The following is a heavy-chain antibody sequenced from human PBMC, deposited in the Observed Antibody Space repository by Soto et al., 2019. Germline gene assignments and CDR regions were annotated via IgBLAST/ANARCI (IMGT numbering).Heavy chain of an antibody. Sequence: TSETLSLTCGVYGGSLSDFYWGWIRQPPGQGLECIGEISHSGSTNYNPSLKSRVTISIDTSKNQFSLKLSSVTAADTAMYYCARGLRASYGVRLSYYYYGMDVWGQGTTVTVSS. CDR3: ARGLRASYGVRLSYYYYGMDV. D-gene: IGHD3-10*01. V-gene: IGHV4-34*01. CDR2: ISHSGST. CDR1: GGSLSDFY. J-gene: IGHJ6*02.